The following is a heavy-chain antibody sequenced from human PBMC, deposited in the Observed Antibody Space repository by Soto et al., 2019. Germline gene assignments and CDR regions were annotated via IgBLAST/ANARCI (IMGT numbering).Heavy chain of an antibody. J-gene: IGHJ6*02. Sequence: SETLSLTCTVSGGSISSYYWSWIRQPPGKGLEWIGYIYYSATTNYNPSLKSRVTISVDTSKNQFSLKLSSVTAADTAVYYCARARGSWYPPYCYYYGMDVWGQGTTVTVSS. CDR2: IYYSATT. V-gene: IGHV4-59*01. D-gene: IGHD6-13*01. CDR1: GGSISSYY. CDR3: ARARGSWYPPYCYYYGMDV.